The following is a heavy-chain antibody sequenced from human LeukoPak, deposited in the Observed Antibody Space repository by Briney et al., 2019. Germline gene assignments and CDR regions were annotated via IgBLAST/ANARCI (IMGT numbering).Heavy chain of an antibody. Sequence: GGSLRLSCAASGFTFSSYWMHWVRQAPGKGLVWVSRINSDGSSTSYADSVKGRFTISRDNAKNTLYLQMNSLRAEDTAVYYCARVAHCSGGSCYPSSAFDIWGQGTMVTVSS. D-gene: IGHD2-15*01. J-gene: IGHJ3*02. CDR2: INSDGSST. CDR3: ARVAHCSGGSCYPSSAFDI. CDR1: GFTFSSYW. V-gene: IGHV3-74*01.